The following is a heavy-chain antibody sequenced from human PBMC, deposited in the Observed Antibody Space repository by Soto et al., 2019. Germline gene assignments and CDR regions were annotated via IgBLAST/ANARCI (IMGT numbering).Heavy chain of an antibody. Sequence: GGSLRLSCAASGFTFSSYEMNWVRQAPGKGLEWVSYISSSGSTIYYADSVKGRFTISRDNAKNSLYLQMNSLRAEDTAVYYCASLSYNWNYGAFDIWGQGTMVTVSS. CDR1: GFTFSSYE. V-gene: IGHV3-48*03. CDR3: ASLSYNWNYGAFDI. J-gene: IGHJ3*02. D-gene: IGHD1-7*01. CDR2: ISSSGSTI.